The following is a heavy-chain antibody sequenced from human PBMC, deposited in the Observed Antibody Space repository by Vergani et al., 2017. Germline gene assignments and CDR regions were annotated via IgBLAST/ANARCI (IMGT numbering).Heavy chain of an antibody. Sequence: QVRLEESGPGLVKPSETLSLTCSVSGYSIGSSSYYWGWIRQPPGKGLEWIGSIYYSGSTYYNPSLKSRVTISVDTSKNQFSRKLSSVTAADTAVYYCARHSAPMAAAVGLGGQGTLVTVSS. D-gene: IGHD6-13*01. V-gene: IGHV4-39*01. J-gene: IGHJ4*02. CDR1: GYSIGSSSYY. CDR3: ARHSAPMAAAVGL. CDR2: IYYSGST.